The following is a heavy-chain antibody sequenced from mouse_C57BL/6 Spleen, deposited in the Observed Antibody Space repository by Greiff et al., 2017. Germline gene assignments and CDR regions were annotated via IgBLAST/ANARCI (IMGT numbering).Heavy chain of an antibody. CDR1: GSAFSSSW. CDR2: IYPGDGDT. J-gene: IGHJ3*01. Sequence: QVQLQQSGPELVTPGASVKISCKAAGSAFSSSWMNWVKQRPGKGLEWIGRIYPGDGDTNYNGKFKGKATLTADKSSSTAYMQLSSLTYEDSAVYFCANQLYNAYWGQGTLVTVSA. D-gene: IGHD1-3*01. CDR3: ANQLYNAY. V-gene: IGHV1-82*01.